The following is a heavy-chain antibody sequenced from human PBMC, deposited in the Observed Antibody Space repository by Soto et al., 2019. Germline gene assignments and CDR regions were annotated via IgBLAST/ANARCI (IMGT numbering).Heavy chain of an antibody. CDR1: GGTFSSYA. D-gene: IGHD4-17*01. CDR2: IIPIFGTA. CDR3: ASPYGGNAHDYYGMDV. J-gene: IGHJ6*02. V-gene: IGHV1-69*06. Sequence: SVKVSCKASGGTFSSYAISWVRLAPGQGLEWMGGIIPIFGTANYAQKFQGRVTITADKSTSTGYMELSSLRSEDTAVYYCASPYGGNAHDYYGMDVWGQGTTVTVSS.